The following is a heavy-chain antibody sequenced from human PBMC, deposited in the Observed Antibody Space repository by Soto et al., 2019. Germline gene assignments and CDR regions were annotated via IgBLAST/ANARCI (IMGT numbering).Heavy chain of an antibody. V-gene: IGHV1-69*10. CDR1: GGTFSSYA. CDR2: IIPILGIA. D-gene: IGHD6-13*01. Sequence: ASVKVSCKASGGTFSSYAISWVRQAPGQGLEWMGGIIPILGIANYAQKFQGRSTITPNKYTSTAYMELSRLRSEDTAVYYCAGAWGADDKTKYSSSWYYYSGMDVWGQGTTVTVSS. J-gene: IGHJ6*02. CDR3: AGAWGADDKTKYSSSWYYYSGMDV.